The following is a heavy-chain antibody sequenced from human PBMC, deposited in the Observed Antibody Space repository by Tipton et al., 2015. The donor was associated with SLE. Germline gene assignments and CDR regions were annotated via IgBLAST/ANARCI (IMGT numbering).Heavy chain of an antibody. CDR3: ARQRLRLLSPLDS. CDR1: GGSISSSSYY. Sequence: LRLSCTVSGGSISSSSYYWGWIRQPPGKGLEWIGSIYYSGSTYYNPSLKSRVTISVDTSKNQFSLQLSSVTAADTAVYYCARQRLRLLSPLDSWGQGTTVTVSS. V-gene: IGHV4-39*01. CDR2: IYYSGST. D-gene: IGHD3-16*01. J-gene: IGHJ6*02.